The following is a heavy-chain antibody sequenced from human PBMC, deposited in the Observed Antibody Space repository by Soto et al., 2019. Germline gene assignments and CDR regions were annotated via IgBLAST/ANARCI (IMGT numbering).Heavy chain of an antibody. Sequence: QVQLQESGPGLVKPSQTLSLTCTVSGGSISSGGYYWSWIRQHPGKGLEWIGYIYYSGSTYYNPSLXIXXXTXVDTSKNPFSRKLSPVTAADTAVYYCARSSPVVTAPWGQGTLVTVSS. V-gene: IGHV4-31*01. D-gene: IGHD2-21*02. CDR1: GGSISSGGYY. J-gene: IGHJ5*02. CDR3: ARSSPVVTAP. CDR2: IYYSGST.